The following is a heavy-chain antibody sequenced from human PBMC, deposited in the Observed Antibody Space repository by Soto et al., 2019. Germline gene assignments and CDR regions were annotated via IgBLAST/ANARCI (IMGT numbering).Heavy chain of an antibody. CDR1: GFTFSNYG. Sequence: EVQLVESGGGLVQPGGSLRLSCAASGFTFSNYGMNWVRQAPGKGLEWISYISSSGGTTYYEDSVKCRFTMSSDNAKNSLILQMNSLRAEDTAVYYCARGVGATTYPEYFPHWGQGTLVTVSS. CDR3: ARGVGATTYPEYFPH. J-gene: IGHJ1*01. V-gene: IGHV3-48*03. CDR2: ISSSGGTT. D-gene: IGHD1-26*01.